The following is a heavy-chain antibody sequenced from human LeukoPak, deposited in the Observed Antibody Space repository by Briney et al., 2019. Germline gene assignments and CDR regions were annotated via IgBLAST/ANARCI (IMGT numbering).Heavy chain of an antibody. J-gene: IGHJ5*02. D-gene: IGHD2-15*01. CDR1: GYSISSGYF. CDR3: ARGVGGYCSGGSCYSEPNWFDP. Sequence: SETLSLTCTVSGYSISSGYFWGWIRPPPGKGLEWIGSMYHSGNTYYNPSLKSRVTISIDTSKNQFSLKLSSVTAADTAVYYCARGVGGYCSGGSCYSEPNWFDPWGQGTLVTVSS. CDR2: MYHSGNT. V-gene: IGHV4-38-2*02.